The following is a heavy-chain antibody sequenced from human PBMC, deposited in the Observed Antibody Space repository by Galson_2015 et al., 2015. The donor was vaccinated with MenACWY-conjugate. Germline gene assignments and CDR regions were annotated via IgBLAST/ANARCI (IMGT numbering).Heavy chain of an antibody. Sequence: LRLSCAASGFTFSSYWMHWVRQAPGKGLVRVSLINSDGSSTSYADSVKGRFTISRDNAKNTLYLQMNSLRAEDTAVYYCAVYCSSTRCYGASGGYWGQGTLVTVSS. CDR1: GFTFSSYW. CDR2: INSDGSST. J-gene: IGHJ4*02. D-gene: IGHD2-2*01. V-gene: IGHV3-74*01. CDR3: AVYCSSTRCYGASGGY.